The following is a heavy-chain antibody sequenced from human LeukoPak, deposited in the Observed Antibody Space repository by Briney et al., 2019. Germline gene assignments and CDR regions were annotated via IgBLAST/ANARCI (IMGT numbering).Heavy chain of an antibody. V-gene: IGHV1-69*06. CDR2: IIPIFGTT. D-gene: IGHD3-22*01. J-gene: IGHJ4*02. Sequence: SVKVSCKASGGTFNSYAISWVRQAPGQGLEWMGGIIPIFGTTNYARKFRGRVTLTADKSTRTAYMELSSLRSEDTAVYYCARARRYYDSSGYYSGIYFDYWGQGTLVTVSS. CDR1: GGTFNSYA. CDR3: ARARRYYDSSGYYSGIYFDY.